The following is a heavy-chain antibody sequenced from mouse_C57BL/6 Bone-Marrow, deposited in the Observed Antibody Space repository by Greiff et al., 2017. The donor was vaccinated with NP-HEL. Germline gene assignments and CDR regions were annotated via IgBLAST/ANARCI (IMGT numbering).Heavy chain of an antibody. CDR2: IHPNSGST. D-gene: IGHD4-1*01. V-gene: IGHV1-64*01. CDR3: ARWELGRQVPYFDY. CDR1: GYTFTSYW. Sequence: VQLQQPGAELVKPGASVKLSCKASGYTFTSYWMHWVKQRPGQGLEWIGMIHPNSGSTNYNEKFKSKATLTVDKSSSTAYMQLSSLTSEDSAVYYCARWELGRQVPYFDYWGQGTTLTVSS. J-gene: IGHJ2*01.